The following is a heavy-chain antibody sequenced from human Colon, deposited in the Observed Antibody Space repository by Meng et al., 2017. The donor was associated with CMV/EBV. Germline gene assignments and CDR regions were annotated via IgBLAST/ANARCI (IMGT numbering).Heavy chain of an antibody. CDR1: GFIVSSNY. Sequence: GESLKISCAASGFIVSSNYMSWVRQAPGKGLEWVSVIYTGGSTYYTDSVKGRFTISRDNSKNTLYLRMNSLRAEDTAVYYCASFGNGRRTPYYGMDVWGQGTTVTVSS. CDR2: IYTGGST. CDR3: ASFGNGRRTPYYGMDV. D-gene: IGHD2-15*01. J-gene: IGHJ6*02. V-gene: IGHV3-53*01.